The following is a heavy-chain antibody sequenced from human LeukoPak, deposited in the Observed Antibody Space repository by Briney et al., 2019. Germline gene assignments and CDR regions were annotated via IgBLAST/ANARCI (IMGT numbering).Heavy chain of an antibody. CDR1: GGSISSSSYY. J-gene: IGHJ3*02. CDR2: IYYSGST. D-gene: IGHD5-18*01. Sequence: SETLSLTCTVSGGSISSSSYYWGWIRQPPGKGLEWIGSIYYSGSTYYNPSLKSRVTISVDTSKNQFSLKLSSVTAADTAVYYCARATSYGYPDAFDIWGQGTMVTVSS. CDR3: ARATSYGYPDAFDI. V-gene: IGHV4-39*07.